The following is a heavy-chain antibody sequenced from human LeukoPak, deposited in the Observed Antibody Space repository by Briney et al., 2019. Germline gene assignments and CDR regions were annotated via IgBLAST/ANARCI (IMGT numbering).Heavy chain of an antibody. CDR2: IIPILGIA. Sequence: SVKVSCKASGGTFSSYAISWVRQAPGQGLEWMGRIIPILGIANYAQKFQGRVTITADKSTSTAYMELSSLRSEDTAVYYCARATTRDAFDIWGQGTMVTVSS. D-gene: IGHD1-7*01. CDR3: ARATTRDAFDI. J-gene: IGHJ3*02. V-gene: IGHV1-69*04. CDR1: GGTFSSYA.